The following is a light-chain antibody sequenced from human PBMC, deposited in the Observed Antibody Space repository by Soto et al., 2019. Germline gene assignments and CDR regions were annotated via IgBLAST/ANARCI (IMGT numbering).Light chain of an antibody. CDR1: QSFSGW. Sequence: DIQMTQSPSTLSASVGDRATLTCRASQSFSGWLAWYQQKPGKAPKLLIYDASNLQSGVPSRFSGSGSGTEFTLTISSLQPADFATYYCQQYNSYPWTFGQGTKVDI. J-gene: IGKJ1*01. CDR3: QQYNSYPWT. V-gene: IGKV1-5*01. CDR2: DAS.